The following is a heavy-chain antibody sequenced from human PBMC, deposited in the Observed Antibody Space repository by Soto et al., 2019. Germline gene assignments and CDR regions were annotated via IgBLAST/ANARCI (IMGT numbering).Heavy chain of an antibody. Sequence: PSETLSLTCAVSGGSISGYFWSWIRQPPGKGLEWIGYIHDSGTTHRNPSLESRVTVSVDMSKNQFSLRLNSVTAADTSLYYCARSYCPYACQGFDIWGQGTLVTVSS. D-gene: IGHD2-8*01. CDR1: GGSISGYF. CDR3: ARSYCPYACQGFDI. J-gene: IGHJ3*02. V-gene: IGHV4-4*09. CDR2: IHDSGTT.